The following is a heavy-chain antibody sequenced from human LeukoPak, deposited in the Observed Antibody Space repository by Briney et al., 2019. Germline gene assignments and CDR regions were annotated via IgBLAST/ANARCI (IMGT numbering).Heavy chain of an antibody. Sequence: SETLSLTCAVSGGSISSGDYPWSWIRQPPGKGLEWIGYIFHTGHTSYNPSLKSRVTISVDMSKNQLSLKLSSVTAAGTAVYYCARGFYGSGSQFDYWGLGTLVTVSS. CDR3: ARGFYGSGSQFDY. CDR2: IFHTGHT. CDR1: GGSISSGDYP. D-gene: IGHD3-10*01. V-gene: IGHV4-30-2*01. J-gene: IGHJ4*02.